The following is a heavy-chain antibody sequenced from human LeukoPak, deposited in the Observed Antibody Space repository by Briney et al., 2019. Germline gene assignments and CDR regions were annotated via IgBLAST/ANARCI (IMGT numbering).Heavy chain of an antibody. CDR3: ARDITMVRGVKTYYYYMDV. D-gene: IGHD3-10*01. J-gene: IGHJ6*03. Sequence: SETLSLTCSVSGGSIISSSYYWGWIRQPPGKGLEWIGSIYYSGSTSYSPSLKSRVTISVDTSKNQFSLKLSSVTAADTAVYYCARDITMVRGVKTYYYYMDVWGKGTTVTVSS. V-gene: IGHV4-39*07. CDR1: GGSIISSSYY. CDR2: IYYSGST.